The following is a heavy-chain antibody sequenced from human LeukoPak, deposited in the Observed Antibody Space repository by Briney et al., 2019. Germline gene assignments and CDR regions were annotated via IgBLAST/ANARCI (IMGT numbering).Heavy chain of an antibody. J-gene: IGHJ4*02. V-gene: IGHV3-30*18. CDR1: GFTFSSYG. CDR3: AKGRPRYFDY. Sequence: GGSLRLSCAASGFTFSSYGMHWVRQAPGKGLEWVAVISYDGSNKYYADSVKGRFTISRDNSKNTLYLQMNSLRAEDTAVYYCAKGRPRYFDYWGQGTLVTVSS. CDR2: ISYDGSNK.